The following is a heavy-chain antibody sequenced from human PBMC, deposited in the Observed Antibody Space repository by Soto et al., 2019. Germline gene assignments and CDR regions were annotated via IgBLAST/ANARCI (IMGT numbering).Heavy chain of an antibody. V-gene: IGHV1-69*14. J-gene: IGHJ4*02. Sequence: QVQLVQSGAEVRQPASSVKVSCKTSGATFSSYAITWVRQAPGQGLEWMGGIVPTVDTSTYAQKFQGRVTITADKFTNTVYMELSSLRSDVTAVYYCLRVVAIPGYPDNWGQGTLVTVSS. CDR3: LRVVAIPGYPDN. CDR2: IVPTVDTS. CDR1: GATFSSYA. D-gene: IGHD5-12*01.